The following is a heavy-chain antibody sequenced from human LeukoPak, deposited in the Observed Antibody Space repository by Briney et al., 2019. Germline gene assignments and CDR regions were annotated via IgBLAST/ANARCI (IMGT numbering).Heavy chain of an antibody. J-gene: IGHJ4*02. D-gene: IGHD4-17*01. Sequence: PGGSLRLSCAASGFTFSSYAMSWVRQAPGKGLEWVSAISGSGGSTYYADSVKGRFTISRDNSKNTLYLQMNSLRAEDTAVYYCAKDPQRTTVTRGPPPEFDYWGQGTLVTVSS. CDR3: AKDPQRTTVTRGPPPEFDY. CDR2: ISGSGGST. CDR1: GFTFSSYA. V-gene: IGHV3-23*01.